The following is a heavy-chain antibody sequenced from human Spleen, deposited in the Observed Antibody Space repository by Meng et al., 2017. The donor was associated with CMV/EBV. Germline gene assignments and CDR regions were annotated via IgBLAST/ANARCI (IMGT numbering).Heavy chain of an antibody. V-gene: IGHV3-64*02. CDR2: ISTNGGST. CDR1: GFTFSSYA. CDR3: ARDSLGLVYYYYYGMDV. Sequence: GESLKISCAASGFTFSSYAMHWVRQAPGKGLEYVSAISTNGGSTYYADSVKGRFTISRDNSKNTLYLQMGSLRAEDMAVYYCARDSLGLVYYYYYGMDVWGQGTTVTVSS. D-gene: IGHD6-6*01. J-gene: IGHJ6*02.